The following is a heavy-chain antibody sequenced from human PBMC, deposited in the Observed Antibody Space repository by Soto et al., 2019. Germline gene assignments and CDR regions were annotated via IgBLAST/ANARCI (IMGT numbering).Heavy chain of an antibody. V-gene: IGHV3-9*01. D-gene: IGHD2-15*01. CDR1: GFTFDDYA. J-gene: IGHJ6*03. CDR2: ISWNSGSI. Sequence: EVQLVESGGGLVQPGRSLRLSCAASGFTFDDYAMHWVRQAPGKGLEWVSGISWNSGSIGYADSVKGRFTISRDNAKNSLYLKMNSLRAEDTALYYCAKGAVGRDGPEGYYYYYMDVWGKGTTVTVSS. CDR3: AKGAVGRDGPEGYYYYYMDV.